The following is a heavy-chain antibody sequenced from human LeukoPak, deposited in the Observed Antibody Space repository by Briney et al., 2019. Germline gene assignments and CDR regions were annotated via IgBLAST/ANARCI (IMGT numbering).Heavy chain of an antibody. J-gene: IGHJ4*02. CDR3: ARGKRHRSGSLDY. CDR2: IYHSVST. V-gene: IGHV4-4*02. Sequence: SGTLSLTCAVSGGSISSSNWWSWVRQPPGKGLEWIGEIYHSVSTNYNPSLKSRVTISVDKSKNQFSLKLSSVTAADTAVYYCARGKRHRSGSLDYWGQGTLVTVSS. D-gene: IGHD3-10*01. CDR1: GGSISSSNW.